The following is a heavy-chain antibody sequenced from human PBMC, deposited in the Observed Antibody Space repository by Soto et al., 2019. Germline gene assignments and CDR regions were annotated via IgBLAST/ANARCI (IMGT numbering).Heavy chain of an antibody. V-gene: IGHV4-34*01. J-gene: IGHJ4*02. Sequence: KPSETLSLTCAVYGGSFSGYYWSGIRQPPGKGLEWIGEINHSGSTNYNPSLKSRVTISVDTSKNQFSLKLSSVTAADTAVYYCARAPTLQRAFTYWGQGTLVTVSS. D-gene: IGHD1-1*01. CDR1: GGSFSGYY. CDR2: INHSGST. CDR3: ARAPTLQRAFTY.